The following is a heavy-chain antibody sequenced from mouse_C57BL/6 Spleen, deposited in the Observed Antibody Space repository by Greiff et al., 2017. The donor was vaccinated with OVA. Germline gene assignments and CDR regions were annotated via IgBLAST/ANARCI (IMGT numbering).Heavy chain of an antibody. CDR1: GYTFTDYY. CDR2: INPYNGGT. CDR3: ARAVVAHRYFDV. J-gene: IGHJ1*03. D-gene: IGHD1-1*01. V-gene: IGHV1-19*01. Sequence: EVQLQESGPVLVKPGASVKMSCKASGYTFTDYYMNWVKQSHGKSLEWIGVINPYNGGTSYNQKLKGKATLTVDKSSSTAYMELNSLTSEDSAVYYCARAVVAHRYFDVWGTGTTVTVSS.